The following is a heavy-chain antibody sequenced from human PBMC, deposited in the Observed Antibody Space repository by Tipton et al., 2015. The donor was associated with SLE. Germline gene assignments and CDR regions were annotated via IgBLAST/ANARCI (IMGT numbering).Heavy chain of an antibody. D-gene: IGHD3-9*01. Sequence: TLSLTCTVSGGSISSYYWSWIRQPPGKGLEWIGYIYYSGSTNYNPSLKSRVTISVNTSKNQFSLRLSSVTAADTAVYYCARRRYEVDLDYWGQGTLVTVSS. J-gene: IGHJ4*02. CDR2: IYYSGST. CDR1: GGSISSYY. V-gene: IGHV4-59*12. CDR3: ARRRYEVDLDY.